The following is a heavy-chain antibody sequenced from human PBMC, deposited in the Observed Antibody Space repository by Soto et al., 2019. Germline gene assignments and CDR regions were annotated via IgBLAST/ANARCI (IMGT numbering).Heavy chain of an antibody. Sequence: QVQLVESGGGVVQPGRSLRLSCAASGFTFSSYGMHWVRQAPGKGLEWVAVISYDGSNKYYADSVKGRFTISRDNSKNTLYLQINSLRAEDTAVYYCEKGVRYFDWLYVVAMSKGMDVWGQGTTVTVSS. J-gene: IGHJ6*02. CDR2: ISYDGSNK. V-gene: IGHV3-30*18. CDR3: EKGVRYFDWLYVVAMSKGMDV. CDR1: GFTFSSYG. D-gene: IGHD3-9*01.